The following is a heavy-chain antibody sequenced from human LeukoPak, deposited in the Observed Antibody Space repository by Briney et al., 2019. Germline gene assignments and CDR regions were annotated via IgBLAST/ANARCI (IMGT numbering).Heavy chain of an antibody. J-gene: IGHJ5*02. CDR1: GYSFTNYW. CDR3: ARHLRLWQNWFDP. D-gene: IGHD5-18*01. V-gene: IGHV5-51*01. CDR2: IYPGDSDT. Sequence: GESLKISCKGSGYSFTNYWIGWVRQMPGRGPEWMGIIYPGDSDTRYSPSFQGQVTISADKSISTAYLQWSSLKASDTAMYYCARHLRLWQNWFDPWGQGTLVTVSS.